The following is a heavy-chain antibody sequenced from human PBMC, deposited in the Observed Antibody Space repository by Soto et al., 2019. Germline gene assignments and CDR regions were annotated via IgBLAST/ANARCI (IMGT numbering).Heavy chain of an antibody. CDR2: IYYSGST. V-gene: IGHV4-31*03. Sequence: QVQLQESGPGLVKPSQTLSLTCTVSGGSISSGGYYWSWIRQHPGKGLEWIGYIYYSGSTYYNPYPKSRVTTSVDTPKNQFYLKLRSVTAAATAVYYCARSVFPWGQGTLVTVSS. CDR3: ARSVFP. J-gene: IGHJ5*02. CDR1: GGSISSGGYY.